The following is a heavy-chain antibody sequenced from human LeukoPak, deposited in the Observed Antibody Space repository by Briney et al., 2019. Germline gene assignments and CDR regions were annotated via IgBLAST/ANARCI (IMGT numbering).Heavy chain of an antibody. CDR1: GYTLTELS. J-gene: IGHJ4*02. CDR3: ATASIAAAGIEGFDY. V-gene: IGHV1-24*01. CDR2: FDPEDGET. D-gene: IGHD6-13*01. Sequence: GASVKVSCKVSGYTLTELSMHWVRQAPGKGLEWMGGFDPEDGETIYAQKFQGRVTMTEDTSTDTAYMELSSLRSEDTAVYYCATASIAAAGIEGFDYWGQGTLVTVSS.